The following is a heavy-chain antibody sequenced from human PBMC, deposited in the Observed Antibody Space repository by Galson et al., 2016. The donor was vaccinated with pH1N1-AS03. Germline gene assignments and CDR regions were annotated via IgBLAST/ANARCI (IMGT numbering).Heavy chain of an antibody. CDR1: GGTFSSYA. Sequence: SVKVSCKASGGTFSSYAISWVRQAPGQGLEWMGGIIPAFGTEDYAQKFQGRVTITTDESTSTAYMELSSLRSEDTAVYYCARRCTGASCRPLQPPDNYFDPWGQGTLVTVSS. CDR3: ARRCTGASCRPLQPPDNYFDP. V-gene: IGHV1-69*05. CDR2: IIPAFGTE. D-gene: IGHD2-15*01. J-gene: IGHJ5*02.